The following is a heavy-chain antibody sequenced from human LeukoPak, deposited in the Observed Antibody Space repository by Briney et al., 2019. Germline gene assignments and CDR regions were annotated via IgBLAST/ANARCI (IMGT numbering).Heavy chain of an antibody. CDR1: GFTFSSYA. CDR2: ISGSGGST. D-gene: IGHD5-18*01. J-gene: IGHJ4*02. V-gene: IGHV3-23*01. CDR3: AKTDTAMVYFDY. Sequence: GGSLRLSCAASGFTFSSYAMSWARQAPGKGLEWVSAISGSGGSTYYADSVKGRFTISRDNSKNTLYLQMNSLRAEDTAVYYCAKTDTAMVYFDYWGQGALVTVSS.